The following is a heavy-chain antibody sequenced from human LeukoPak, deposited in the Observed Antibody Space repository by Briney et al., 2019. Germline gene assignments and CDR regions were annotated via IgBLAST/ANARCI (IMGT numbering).Heavy chain of an antibody. J-gene: IGHJ4*02. V-gene: IGHV1-69*04. CDR2: IIPILGIA. Sequence: ASVKVSCKASAYTFNSYGISWVRQAPGQGLEWMGRIIPILGIANYAQKFQGRVTITADKSTSTAYMELSSLRSEDTAVYYCASPRGITGTDYWGQGTLVTVSS. D-gene: IGHD1-20*01. CDR3: ASPRGITGTDY. CDR1: AYTFNSYG.